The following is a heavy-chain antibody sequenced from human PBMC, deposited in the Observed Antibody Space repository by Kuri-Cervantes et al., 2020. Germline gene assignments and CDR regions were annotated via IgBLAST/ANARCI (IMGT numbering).Heavy chain of an antibody. CDR1: RRTISSYW. CDR2: IKQDGSEK. Sequence: GESLKISCAASRRTISSYWMSWVRQAAGKGLEWVANIKQDGSEKYYVDSVKGRFTISRDNAKNSLYLQMNSLRDEDTAVYYCARDRCSGYDYGYYYYYMDVWGKGTTVTVSS. J-gene: IGHJ6*03. V-gene: IGHV3-7*01. D-gene: IGHD5-12*01. CDR3: ARDRCSGYDYGYYYYYMDV.